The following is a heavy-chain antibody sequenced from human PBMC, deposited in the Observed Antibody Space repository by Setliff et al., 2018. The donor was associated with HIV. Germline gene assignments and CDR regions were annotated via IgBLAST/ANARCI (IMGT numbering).Heavy chain of an antibody. D-gene: IGHD2-21*01. CDR3: AKDGGEVY. CDR2: INPNSGGT. V-gene: IGHV1-2*06. Sequence: ASVKVSCKASGYAFTGYYIHWVRQAPGQGLEWMGRINPNSGGTNYAQKFQGRATMTRDTSISTAYMELSRLTSDDTAVCYCAKDGGEVYWGQGTLVTVSS. J-gene: IGHJ4*02. CDR1: GYAFTGYY.